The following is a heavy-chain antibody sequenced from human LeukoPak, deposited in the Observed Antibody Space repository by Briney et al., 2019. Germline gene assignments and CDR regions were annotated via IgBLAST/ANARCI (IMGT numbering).Heavy chain of an antibody. CDR2: IYTSGST. CDR3: ARDSGYSYGYGY. J-gene: IGHJ4*02. V-gene: IGHV4-61*02. D-gene: IGHD5-18*01. Sequence: SETLSLTCAVSGYSISSGYYWSWIRQPAGKGLEWIGRIYTSGSTNYNPSLKSRVTISVDTSKNQFSLKLSSVTAADTAVYYCARDSGYSYGYGYWGQGTLVTVSS. CDR1: GYSISSGYY.